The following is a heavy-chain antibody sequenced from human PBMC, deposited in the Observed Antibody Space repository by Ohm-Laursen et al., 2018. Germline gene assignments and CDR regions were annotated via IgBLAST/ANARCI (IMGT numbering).Heavy chain of an antibody. D-gene: IGHD4-17*01. CDR2: IKQDGSEK. CDR3: ARARYTVTPFDL. J-gene: IGHJ4*02. V-gene: IGHV3-7*01. Sequence: SLRLSCAASGFTFSNYCMSWVRQAPGKGLECVASIKQDGSEKYYVDSVKGRFTISRDNAKNSLFLQMNSLRAEDTAVFYCARARYTVTPFDLWGQGTLVTVSS. CDR1: GFTFSNYC.